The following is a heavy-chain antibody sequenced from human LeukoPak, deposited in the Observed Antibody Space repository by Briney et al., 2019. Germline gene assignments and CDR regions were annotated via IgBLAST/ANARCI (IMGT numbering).Heavy chain of an antibody. V-gene: IGHV1-3*01. Sequence: ASVKVSCKASGYTFTSYAMHWVRQAPGQRLEWMGWINAGNGNTKYSQKFQGRVTITRDTSASTAYMELSSLRSEDTAVYYCARGNEQRGYYHYGMDVWGQGTTVTVSS. CDR2: INAGNGNT. CDR3: ARGNEQRGYYHYGMDV. D-gene: IGHD6-25*01. CDR1: GYTFTSYA. J-gene: IGHJ6*02.